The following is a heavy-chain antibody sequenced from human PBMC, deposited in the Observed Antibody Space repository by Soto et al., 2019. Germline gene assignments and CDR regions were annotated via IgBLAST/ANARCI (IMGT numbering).Heavy chain of an antibody. J-gene: IGHJ6*02. Sequence: QMQLVQSGPEVKKPGTSVKVSCKASGFDFGSFGIQWLRQSQGQGFEWIGWIVVATGSTNYAPNFQGRVTITRDMYTNTAYMDLTNLRSADTAVYFCSADRPHIAIGWQVWGQGTMVAVSS. V-gene: IGHV1-58*02. CDR3: SADRPHIAIGWQV. D-gene: IGHD2-21*01. CDR2: IVVATGST. CDR1: GFDFGSFG.